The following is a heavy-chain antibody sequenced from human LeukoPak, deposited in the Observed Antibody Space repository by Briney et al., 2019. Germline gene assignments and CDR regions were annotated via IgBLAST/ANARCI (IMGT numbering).Heavy chain of an antibody. D-gene: IGHD3-22*01. Sequence: GGSLRLSCAASGFTFSSYSMNWVRQAPGKGLEWVSSISSSSSYIYYAGSVKGRFTISRDNAKNSLYLQMNSLRAEDTAVYYCAREGLDYYDSSGYVDYWGQGTLVTVSS. CDR3: AREGLDYYDSSGYVDY. CDR1: GFTFSSYS. CDR2: ISSSSSYI. V-gene: IGHV3-21*01. J-gene: IGHJ4*02.